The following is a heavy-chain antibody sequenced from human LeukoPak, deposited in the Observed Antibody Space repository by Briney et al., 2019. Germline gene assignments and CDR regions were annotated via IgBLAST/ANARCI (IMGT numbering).Heavy chain of an antibody. CDR1: GGSFSGYY. CDR3: SRMGRERRSAYMDV. CDR2: INHSGST. D-gene: IGHD3-16*01. Sequence: SETLSLTCAVYGGSFSGYYWSWIRQPPGKGLEWIGEINHSGSTNYNPSLKSRVTISVDTSKNQFSLKLSSVAAADTAVYYCSRMGRERRSAYMDVWGKGTTVTVSS. V-gene: IGHV4-34*01. J-gene: IGHJ6*03.